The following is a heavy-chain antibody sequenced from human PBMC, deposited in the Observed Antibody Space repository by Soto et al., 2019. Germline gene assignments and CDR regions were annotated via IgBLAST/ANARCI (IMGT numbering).Heavy chain of an antibody. D-gene: IGHD2-15*01. CDR3: ARGGRSLPLPLDR. Sequence: QVQLVESGGGVVQPGRSLTLSCAASGFTFSSHGMHWVRQAPGKGLEWLAIIWYDGSNKYYADSVKGRFTISRDNSKNTLSLQMNNLRVEDTAVYYCARGGRSLPLPLDRWGQATLFTVSS. CDR1: GFTFSSHG. J-gene: IGHJ5*02. V-gene: IGHV3-33*08. CDR2: IWYDGSNK.